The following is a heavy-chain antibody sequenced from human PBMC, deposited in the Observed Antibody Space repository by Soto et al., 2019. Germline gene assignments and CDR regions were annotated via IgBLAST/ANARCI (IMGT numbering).Heavy chain of an antibody. D-gene: IGHD2-15*01. CDR1: GGSMSGYH. J-gene: IGHJ1*01. CDR2: VFDSGST. Sequence: QVQLQESGPGLVKPSETLSLTCTVSGGSMSGYHWTWIRQSPGKELEFIGSVFDSGSTKSNPSLRSWVAVSMDAAKNQFSLTLSSVTATDTAVYYCASCLNRAGSCLRFLRWGQGTVVTVSS. V-gene: IGHV4-59*01. CDR3: ASCLNRAGSCLRFLR.